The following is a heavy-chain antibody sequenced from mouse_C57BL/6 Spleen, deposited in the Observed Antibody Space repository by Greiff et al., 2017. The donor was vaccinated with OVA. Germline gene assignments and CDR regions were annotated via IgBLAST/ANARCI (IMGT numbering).Heavy chain of an antibody. J-gene: IGHJ2*01. CDR3: ARGTTAHCDY. CDR1: GYTFTSYW. CDR2: IDPSDSYT. D-gene: IGHD1-2*01. Sequence: QVQLQQPGAELVRPGTSVKLSCKASGYTFTSYWMHWVKQRPGQGLEWIGVIDPSDSYTNYNQKFKGKATLTVDTSSSTAYMQLSSLTSEDSAVNYCARGTTAHCDYWGQGTTLTVSS. V-gene: IGHV1-59*01.